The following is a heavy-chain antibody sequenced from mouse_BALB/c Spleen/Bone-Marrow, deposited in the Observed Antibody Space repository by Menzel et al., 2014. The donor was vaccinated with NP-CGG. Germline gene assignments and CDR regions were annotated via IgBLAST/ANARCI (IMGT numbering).Heavy chain of an antibody. CDR3: VREDYGRGFAY. CDR2: IRSKSNNYAT. D-gene: IGHD1-1*01. CDR1: GFTFNTYA. V-gene: IGHV10-3*03. J-gene: IGHJ3*01. Sequence: EVMLVESGGGLVQPKGSLKLSCAASGFTFNTYAMHWVCRAPGKGLEWVARIRSKSNNYATYYADSVKDRFTISRDDSQSMLYLQMNNLKTEDTAMYYCVREDYGRGFAYWGQGTLVTVSA.